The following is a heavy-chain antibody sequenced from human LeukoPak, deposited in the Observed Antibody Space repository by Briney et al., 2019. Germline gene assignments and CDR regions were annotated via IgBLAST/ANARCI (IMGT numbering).Heavy chain of an antibody. V-gene: IGHV3-23*01. CDR1: GFTFSSYW. J-gene: IGHJ4*02. D-gene: IGHD5-24*01. CDR2: ISEGGDKT. Sequence: GGSLRLSCAPSGFTFSSYWMSWVRQAPGKGLEWVAAISEGGDKTFHIDSVKGRFTVSRDNFKNTVYLQMDSLRVEDTAVYYCAKDPEIWGQGTLVTVSS. CDR3: AKDPEI.